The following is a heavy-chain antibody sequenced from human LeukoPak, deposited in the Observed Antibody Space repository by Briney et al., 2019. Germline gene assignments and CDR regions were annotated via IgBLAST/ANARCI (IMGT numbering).Heavy chain of an antibody. Sequence: GSLRLSCAASGFTFSSYSMNWVRQAPGKGLEWIGSIYYSGSAYYNPSLKSRVTISVDTSKNQFSLKLSSVTAADTAVYYCARDPSGYYSWFDPWGQGTLVTVSS. CDR3: ARDPSGYYSWFDP. V-gene: IGHV4-39*07. J-gene: IGHJ5*02. CDR2: IYYSGSA. D-gene: IGHD3-22*01. CDR1: GFTFSSYS.